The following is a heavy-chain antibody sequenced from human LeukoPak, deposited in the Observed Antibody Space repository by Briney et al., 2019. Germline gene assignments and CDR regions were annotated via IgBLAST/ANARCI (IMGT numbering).Heavy chain of an antibody. Sequence: SEALSLTCSVSGASISGITNYWGWIRQPPGKGLEWIGSVDYTGTTFYNPSLKSRVTVSVDTSKNHFSLRLTSVTAADTAVYYCVSGGVHYDASDYWGQGTLVTVSS. CDR3: VSGGVHYDASDY. CDR1: GASISGITNY. J-gene: IGHJ4*02. D-gene: IGHD3-16*01. V-gene: IGHV4-39*02. CDR2: VDYTGTT.